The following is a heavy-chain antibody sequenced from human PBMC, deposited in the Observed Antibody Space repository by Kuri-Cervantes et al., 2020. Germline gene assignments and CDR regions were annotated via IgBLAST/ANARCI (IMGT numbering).Heavy chain of an antibody. CDR2: IYPGDSDT. D-gene: IGHD3-16*02. J-gene: IGHJ3*02. CDR3: ARPSDYVWGSYRQNAFDT. Sequence: GESLKISCKGSGYSFTSYWIGWVRQMPGKGLEWMGIIYPGDSDTGYSPSFQGQVTISADKSISTAYLQWSSLKASDTAMYYCARPSDYVWGSYRQNAFDTWGQGTMVTVSS. CDR1: GYSFTSYW. V-gene: IGHV5-51*01.